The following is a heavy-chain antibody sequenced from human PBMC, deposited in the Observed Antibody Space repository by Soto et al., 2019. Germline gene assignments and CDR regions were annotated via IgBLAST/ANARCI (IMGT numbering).Heavy chain of an antibody. CDR2: INPSGGST. CDR1: GYTFTSYY. J-gene: IGHJ4*02. Sequence: QVQLVQSGAEVKKPGASVKVSCKASGYTFTSYYMHWVRQAPGQGLEWMGIINPSGGSTSYAQKFQGRVTMTRDTSTSTVYMELSSLRSEDTAVYYGATLVTTCYFDYWGQGTLVTVSS. V-gene: IGHV1-46*01. CDR3: ATLVTTCYFDY. D-gene: IGHD4-4*01.